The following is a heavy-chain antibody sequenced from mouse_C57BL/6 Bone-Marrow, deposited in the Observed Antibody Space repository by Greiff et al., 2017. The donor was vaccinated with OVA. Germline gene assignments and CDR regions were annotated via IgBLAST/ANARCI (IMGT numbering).Heavy chain of an antibody. CDR1: GFTFSDYG. Sequence: EVKLVESGGGLVKPGGSLKLSCAASGFTFSDYGMHWVRQAPEKGLEWVAYISSGSSTIYYADTVKGRFTISRDNAKNTLFLQMTSLRSEDTAMYYCARQGYGSSWGFAYWGQGTLVTVSA. V-gene: IGHV5-17*01. CDR2: ISSGSSTI. D-gene: IGHD1-1*01. J-gene: IGHJ3*01. CDR3: ARQGYGSSWGFAY.